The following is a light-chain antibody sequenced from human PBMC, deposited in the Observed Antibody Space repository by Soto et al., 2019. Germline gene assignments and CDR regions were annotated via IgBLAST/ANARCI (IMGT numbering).Light chain of an antibody. Sequence: QSVLTQLPSASGTPGQRVTISCSGGASNLKINTVTWYQQVPGAAPRLLMFSDTQRPSGAPDRFSGSRSGTSASLAISGLLSEDEATYHCAAWDDNLNGLIFGGGTKVTVL. V-gene: IGLV1-44*01. CDR2: SDT. J-gene: IGLJ2*01. CDR1: ASNLKINT. CDR3: AAWDDNLNGLI.